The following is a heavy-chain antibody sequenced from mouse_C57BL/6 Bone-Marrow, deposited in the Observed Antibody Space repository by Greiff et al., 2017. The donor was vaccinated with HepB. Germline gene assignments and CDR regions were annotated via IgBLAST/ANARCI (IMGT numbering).Heavy chain of an antibody. J-gene: IGHJ4*01. Sequence: EVQLVESGGGLVQPGGSLSLSCAASGFTFTDYYMSWVRQPPGKALEWLGFIRNKANGYTTEYSASVKGRFTISRDNSQSILYLQMNALRAEDSATYYCARDGGSVLYAMDYWGQGTSVTVSS. CDR1: GFTFTDYY. CDR2: IRNKANGYTT. V-gene: IGHV7-3*01. CDR3: ARDGGSVLYAMDY. D-gene: IGHD3-2*02.